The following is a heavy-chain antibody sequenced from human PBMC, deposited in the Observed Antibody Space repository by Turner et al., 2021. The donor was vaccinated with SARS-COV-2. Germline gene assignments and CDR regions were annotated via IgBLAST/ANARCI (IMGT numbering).Heavy chain of an antibody. CDR2: ISSTSSYK. CDR1: GFTFSSSW. CDR3: GADTSGWAADY. J-gene: IGHJ4*02. V-gene: IGHV3-21*01. D-gene: IGHD6-19*01. Sequence: EVQLVASGGGLVKPGGSLRLSCAASGFTFSSSWMNWVRQAPGKGLEWVSSISSTSSYKYYADSVKGRFTISRDNANKSLYLQMDSLRAEDTAVYYCGADTSGWAADYWGQGALVTVSS.